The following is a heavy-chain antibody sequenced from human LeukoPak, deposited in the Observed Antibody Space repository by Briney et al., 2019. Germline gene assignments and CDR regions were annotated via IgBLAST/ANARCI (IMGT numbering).Heavy chain of an antibody. J-gene: IGHJ5*02. CDR3: ARKGTIFGVVEDNWFDP. V-gene: IGHV1-69*13. Sequence: ASVKVSCKASGGTFSSYAISWVRQAPGQGLEWMGGIIPIFGTANYAQKFQGRVTITADESTSTAYMELSSLRSEDTAVYYCARKGTIFGVVEDNWFDPWGQGTLVTVSS. D-gene: IGHD3-3*01. CDR1: GGTFSSYA. CDR2: IIPIFGTA.